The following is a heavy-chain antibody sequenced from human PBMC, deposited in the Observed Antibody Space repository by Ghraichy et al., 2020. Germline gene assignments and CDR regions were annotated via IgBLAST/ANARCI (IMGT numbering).Heavy chain of an antibody. D-gene: IGHD6-19*01. Sequence: ASVKVSCKASGYTFTSYAFTWVRQAPGQGLEWMGWISAYNGNTNCAQKFQGRVTMTTDTSTSTAYMELRSLRSDDTAVYYCARDPGVAVAGTSDYWGQGTLVTVSS. J-gene: IGHJ4*02. CDR2: ISAYNGNT. CDR3: ARDPGVAVAGTSDY. V-gene: IGHV1-18*01. CDR1: GYTFTSYA.